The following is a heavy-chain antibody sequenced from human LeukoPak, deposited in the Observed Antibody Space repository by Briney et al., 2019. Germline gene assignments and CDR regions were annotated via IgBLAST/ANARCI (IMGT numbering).Heavy chain of an antibody. D-gene: IGHD5-18*01. V-gene: IGHV3-30*02. CDR1: GFTFSGCG. CDR2: VWYDGRDK. CDR3: AKDPYSYGSYFDY. Sequence: QPGGSLRLSCAASGFTFSGCGVHWVRQAPGKGLEWVAFVWYDGRDKYYADSVKGRFTISRDNSKNTLYLQMNSLRAEDTAMYYCAKDPYSYGSYFDYWGQGTLVTVSS. J-gene: IGHJ4*02.